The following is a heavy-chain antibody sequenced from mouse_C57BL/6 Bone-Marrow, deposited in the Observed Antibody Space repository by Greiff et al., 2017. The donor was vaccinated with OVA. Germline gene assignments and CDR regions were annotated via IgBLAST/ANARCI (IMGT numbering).Heavy chain of an antibody. J-gene: IGHJ4*01. CDR1: GFNIKDYY. Sequence: DVQLQESGAELVKPGASVKLSCTASGFNIKDYYMHWVKQRTEQGLEWIGRIDPEDGETKYAPKFQGKATITADTSSNTAYLQLSSLTSEDTAVYYCARSIGDGYYEGAMDYWGQGTSVTVSS. V-gene: IGHV14-2*01. D-gene: IGHD2-3*01. CDR3: ARSIGDGYYEGAMDY. CDR2: IDPEDGET.